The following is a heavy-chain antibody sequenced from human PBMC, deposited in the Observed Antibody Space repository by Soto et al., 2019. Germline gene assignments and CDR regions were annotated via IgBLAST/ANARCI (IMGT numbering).Heavy chain of an antibody. J-gene: IGHJ4*02. D-gene: IGHD3-10*01. CDR3: ARDPSGSSHFDY. CDR1: RFTFSSYA. V-gene: IGHV3-30-3*01. Sequence: QVQLVGSGGGVVQPGRSLRLSCAASRFTFSSYAMHWVRQAPGKGLEWVAVISYDGSSKYYADSVKGRFSISRDNSKNTLYLQMNSLRTEDTAVYYCARDPSGSSHFDYWGQGTLVTVSS. CDR2: ISYDGSSK.